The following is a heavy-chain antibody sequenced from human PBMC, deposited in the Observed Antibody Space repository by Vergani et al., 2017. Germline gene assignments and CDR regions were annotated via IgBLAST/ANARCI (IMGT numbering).Heavy chain of an antibody. V-gene: IGHV3-7*01. J-gene: IGHJ4*02. CDR1: GFTFSSYA. D-gene: IGHD4-17*01. Sequence: EVQLLESGGGLVQPGGSLRLSCAASGFTFSSYAMSWVRQAPGKGLEWVANIKQDGSEKYYVDSVKGRFTISRDNAKNSLYLQMNSLRAEDTTVYYCARDYGDLHFDYWGQGTLVTVSS. CDR2: IKQDGSEK. CDR3: ARDYGDLHFDY.